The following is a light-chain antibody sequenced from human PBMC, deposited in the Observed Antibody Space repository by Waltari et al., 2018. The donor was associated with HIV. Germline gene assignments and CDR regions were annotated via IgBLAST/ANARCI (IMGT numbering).Light chain of an antibody. CDR3: QQYHNWPPWT. Sequence: EIVMTQSPATLSVSPGERATLSCRASQRVSSNLAWYQQKPGQAPRLLIYGASTRATGIPARFSGSGSGTEFTLTISSLQSEDFAVYYCQQYHNWPPWTFGQGTKVEIK. CDR2: GAS. J-gene: IGKJ1*01. V-gene: IGKV3-15*01. CDR1: QRVSSN.